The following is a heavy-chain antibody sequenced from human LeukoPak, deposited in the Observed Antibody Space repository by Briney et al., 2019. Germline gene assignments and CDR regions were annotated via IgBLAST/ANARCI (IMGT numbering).Heavy chain of an antibody. CDR2: IYTSGST. Sequence: PSETLSLTCTVSGGSISSYYWRWIRQPAGKGLGWIGRIYTSGSTNYNPSLKSRFTMSVDTSKNQFSLKLSSVTAADTAVYYCARGPPVVVIETYVDYWGQGTLVTVSS. V-gene: IGHV4-4*07. J-gene: IGHJ4*02. D-gene: IGHD3-22*01. CDR1: GGSISSYY. CDR3: ARGPPVVVIETYVDY.